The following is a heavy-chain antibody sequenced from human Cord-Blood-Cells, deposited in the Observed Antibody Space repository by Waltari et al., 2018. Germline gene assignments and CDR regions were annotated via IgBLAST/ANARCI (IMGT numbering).Heavy chain of an antibody. CDR1: GGTFSSYA. D-gene: IGHD3-3*01. CDR3: ARGRTIFGVVLSFDY. J-gene: IGHJ4*02. V-gene: IGHV1-69*12. CDR2: IVPIFGTA. Sequence: QVQLVQSGAEVKKPGSSVKVSCKASGGTFSSYAISWVRQAPGQGLEWMGGIVPIFGTANYAQKFLARVTITADESTSTAYMELSSLRSEDTAVYYCARGRTIFGVVLSFDYWGQGTLVTVSS.